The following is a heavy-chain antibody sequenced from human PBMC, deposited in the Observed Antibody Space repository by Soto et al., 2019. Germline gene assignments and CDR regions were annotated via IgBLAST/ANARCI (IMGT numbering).Heavy chain of an antibody. Sequence: SETLSLTCTVSGGSISSYYWSWIRQPAGKGLEWIGRIYTSGSTNYNPSLKSRVTMSADTSKNQFSLKLSSVTAADTAVYYCARDLMTDLYADYIWFDPWGQGTLVTVSS. CDR3: ARDLMTDLYADYIWFDP. CDR1: GGSISSYY. D-gene: IGHD2-2*01. CDR2: IYTSGST. J-gene: IGHJ5*02. V-gene: IGHV4-4*07.